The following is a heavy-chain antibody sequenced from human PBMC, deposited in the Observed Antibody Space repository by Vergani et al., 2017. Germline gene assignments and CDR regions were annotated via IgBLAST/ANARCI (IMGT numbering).Heavy chain of an antibody. Sequence: QLQLQESGPGLVKPSATLSLICSVSGASIRSSNYYWGWIRQPPGKGLEWIASLYYSGSTYYNAYLKSRVTISVDTSKNQFSLKLSSVTAADTGVYFCARHSTVEWLVKLGWIDPWGQGILVTVSS. J-gene: IGHJ5*02. CDR3: ARHSTVEWLVKLGWIDP. V-gene: IGHV4-39*01. CDR1: GASIRSSNYY. D-gene: IGHD6-19*01. CDR2: LYYSGST.